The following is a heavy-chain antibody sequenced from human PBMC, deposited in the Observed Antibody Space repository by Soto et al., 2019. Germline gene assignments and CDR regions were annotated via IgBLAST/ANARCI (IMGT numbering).Heavy chain of an antibody. CDR1: GGSISSGGYY. CDR3: AREGNTGYCSGGSCSRGWFDP. D-gene: IGHD2-15*01. CDR2: IYYSGST. Sequence: QVQLQESGPGLVKPSQTLSLTCTVSGGSISSGGYYWSWIRQHPGKGLEWIGYIYYSGSTYYNPSLKRRVTISVDTSKNQFSLKLSSVTAADTAVYYCAREGNTGYCSGGSCSRGWFDPWGQGTLVTVSS. J-gene: IGHJ5*02. V-gene: IGHV4-31*03.